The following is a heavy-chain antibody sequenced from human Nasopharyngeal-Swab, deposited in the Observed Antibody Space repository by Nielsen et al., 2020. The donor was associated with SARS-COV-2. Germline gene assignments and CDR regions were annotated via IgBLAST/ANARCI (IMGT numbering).Heavy chain of an antibody. CDR1: GFTYW. Sequence: GESLKISCAASGFTYWMNWVRQAPGKGLEWVGNIGQDGGGKKYVDSVKGRFTISRDNANNLLYPQMNSLRAEDTAVYYCVRDRGYYTFTDWGQGTLVTVSS. J-gene: IGHJ4*02. CDR2: IGQDGGGK. D-gene: IGHD2/OR15-2a*01. V-gene: IGHV3-7*01. CDR3: VRDRGYYTFTD.